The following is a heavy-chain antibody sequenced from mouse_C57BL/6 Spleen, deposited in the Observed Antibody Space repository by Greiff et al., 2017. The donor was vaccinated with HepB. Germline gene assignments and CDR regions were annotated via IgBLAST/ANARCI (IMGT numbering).Heavy chain of an antibody. CDR2: IRLKSDNYAT. V-gene: IGHV6-3*01. Sequence: EVKLMESGGGLVQPGGSIKLSCVASGFTFSNYWMNWVRQSPEKGLEWVAQIRLKSDNYATHYAESVKGRFTISRDESKSSVYLQMNNLRAEDTGIYFCTGTTVYYFDYWGQGTTLTVSS. CDR3: TGTTVYYFDY. CDR1: GFTFSNYW. D-gene: IGHD1-1*01. J-gene: IGHJ2*01.